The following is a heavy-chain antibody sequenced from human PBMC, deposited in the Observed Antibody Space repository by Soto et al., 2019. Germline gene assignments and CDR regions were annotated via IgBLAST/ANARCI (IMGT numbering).Heavy chain of an antibody. CDR1: GVSISSGGYY. CDR3: ASVIGGDSVYYFDF. D-gene: IGHD2-21*02. CDR2: IYYSGRT. J-gene: IGHJ4*02. Sequence: PSETLSLTCTVSGVSISSGGYYWSWIRQHPGKGLEWIGNIYYSGRTYYNPSLKSRVILSVDTSKNLFSLTLRSVTAADSAMYYCASVIGGDSVYYFDFWGQGALVTVPQ. V-gene: IGHV4-31*03.